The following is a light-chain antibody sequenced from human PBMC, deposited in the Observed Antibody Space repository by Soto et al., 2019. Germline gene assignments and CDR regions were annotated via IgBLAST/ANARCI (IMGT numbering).Light chain of an antibody. CDR3: QQDAGSPIT. CDR1: QSVRSS. J-gene: IGKJ5*01. V-gene: IGKV3-20*01. CDR2: DAS. Sequence: EIVLTQSPGTLSLSPGERATLSCRASQSVRSSLAWYQQKPGLAPTLLISDASSRASGVPDRFTGGGSGTDFTLTIRRLEPEDFALYYGQQDAGSPITFGQGTRLEIK.